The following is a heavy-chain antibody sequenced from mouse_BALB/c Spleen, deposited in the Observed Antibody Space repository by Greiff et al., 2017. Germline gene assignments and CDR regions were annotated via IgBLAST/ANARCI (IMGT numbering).Heavy chain of an antibody. V-gene: IGHV5-12-2*01. J-gene: IGHJ4*01. CDR1: GFTFSSYT. CDR3: GAIANWDDAMDY. D-gene: IGHD4-1*01. CDR2: ISNGGGST. Sequence: EVKLVESGGGLVQPGGSLKLSCAASGFTFSSYTMSWVRQTPEKRLEWVAYISNGGGSTYYPDTVKGRCTISRDDAKNTLYLQIRSLKSEDTAMYYYGAIANWDDAMDYWGQGTSVTVSS.